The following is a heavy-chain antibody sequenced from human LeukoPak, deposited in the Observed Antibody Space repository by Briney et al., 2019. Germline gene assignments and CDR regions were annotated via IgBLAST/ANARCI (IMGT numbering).Heavy chain of an antibody. Sequence: AASVKVSCKASGYTFTSYGISWVRQAPGQGLEWMGWISAYNGNTNYAPKLQGRVTMTTDTSTSTAYMDLRSLRSDDTAVYYCAKDQYYDSKGWFDAWGQGTLVTVSS. CDR3: AKDQYYDSKGWFDA. D-gene: IGHD3-22*01. CDR1: GYTFTSYG. V-gene: IGHV1-18*01. J-gene: IGHJ5*02. CDR2: ISAYNGNT.